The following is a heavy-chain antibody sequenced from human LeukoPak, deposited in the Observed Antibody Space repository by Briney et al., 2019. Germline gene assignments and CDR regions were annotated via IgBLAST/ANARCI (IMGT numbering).Heavy chain of an antibody. Sequence: GGSLRLSCAASGFTFSSYSINWVRQAPGKGLEWVSAISGSGGSTYYADSVKGRFTISRDNSKNTLYLQMNSLRAEDTAVYYCAKDVVVVAATGDDYWGQGTLVTVSS. J-gene: IGHJ4*02. CDR2: ISGSGGST. D-gene: IGHD2-15*01. CDR3: AKDVVVVAATGDDY. CDR1: GFTFSSYS. V-gene: IGHV3-23*01.